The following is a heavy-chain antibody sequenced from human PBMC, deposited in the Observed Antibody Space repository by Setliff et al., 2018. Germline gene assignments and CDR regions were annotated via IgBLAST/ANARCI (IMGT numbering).Heavy chain of an antibody. D-gene: IGHD5-12*01. CDR3: AGTPARGTTWLSPFDY. Sequence: PSETLSLTCTVSGDSITSGSVYWSWIRQPAGKGLEWIGRIFPTGTTNYNPDLKSRVTMSVDTSKKRFSLMLRSVTAADTAMYFCAGTPARGTTWLSPFDYWGQGTLVTVSS. CDR2: IFPTGTT. CDR1: GDSITSGSVY. J-gene: IGHJ4*02. V-gene: IGHV4-61*02.